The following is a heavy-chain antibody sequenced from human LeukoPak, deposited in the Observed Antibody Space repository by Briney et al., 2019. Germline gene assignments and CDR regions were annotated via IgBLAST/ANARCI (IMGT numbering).Heavy chain of an antibody. CDR3: ARGPVLTGYYKLFDY. CDR1: GGSFSGYY. V-gene: IGHV4-34*01. CDR2: INHSGST. Sequence: SETLSLTCAVYGGSFSGYYWSWIRQPPGKGLEWIGEINHSGSTNYNPSLKSRVTISVYTSKNQFSLKLSSVTAADTAVYYCARGPVLTGYYKLFDYWGQGTLVTVSS. D-gene: IGHD3-9*01. J-gene: IGHJ4*02.